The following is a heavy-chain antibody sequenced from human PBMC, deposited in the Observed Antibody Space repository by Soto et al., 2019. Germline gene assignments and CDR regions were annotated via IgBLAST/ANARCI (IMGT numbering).Heavy chain of an antibody. CDR1: GYTFSRFW. CDR2: IYPGDSDT. D-gene: IGHD3-3*01. V-gene: IGHV5-51*01. Sequence: GESLKISCRASGYTFSRFWIGWVRRMPGKGLEWMGIIYPGDSDTRYSPSFQGQVTISADKSISTAYLQWSSLKASDTAMYYCARHEDFWNGPPYYYYGMDVWGQGTTVTVSS. CDR3: ARHEDFWNGPPYYYYGMDV. J-gene: IGHJ6*02.